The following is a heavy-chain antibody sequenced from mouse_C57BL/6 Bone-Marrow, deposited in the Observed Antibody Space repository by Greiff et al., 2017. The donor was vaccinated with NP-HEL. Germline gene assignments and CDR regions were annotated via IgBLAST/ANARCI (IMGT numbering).Heavy chain of an antibody. CDR2: IDPENGDT. Sequence: VQLQQSGAELVRPGASVKLSCTASGFNIKDDYMHWVKQRPEQGLEWIGWIDPENGDTEYASKFQGKATITADTSSNTAYLQLSSLTSEDTAVYYCTRANWDPSFDYWGQGTTLTVSS. CDR1: GFNIKDDY. D-gene: IGHD4-1*01. CDR3: TRANWDPSFDY. J-gene: IGHJ2*01. V-gene: IGHV14-4*01.